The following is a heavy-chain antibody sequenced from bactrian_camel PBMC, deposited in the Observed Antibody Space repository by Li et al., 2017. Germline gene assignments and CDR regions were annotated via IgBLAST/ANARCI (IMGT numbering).Heavy chain of an antibody. D-gene: IGHD3*01. CDR1: GYTSSSYC. V-gene: IGHV3S31*01. Sequence: VQLVESGGGSVQAGGSLTISCAFSGYTSSSYCLAWFRQTPGNGRQGVASIDSNGVVNYVEFVKGRFTISQDNAKNMLYLQMNDLKPEDTGMYNCKTTFVDAACYADSFNNYWGQGTQVTVS. J-gene: IGHJ4*01. CDR2: IDSNGVV. CDR3: KTTFVDAACYADSFNNY.